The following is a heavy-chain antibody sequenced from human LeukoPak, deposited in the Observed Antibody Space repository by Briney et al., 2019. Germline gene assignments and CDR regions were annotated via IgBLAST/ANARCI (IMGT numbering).Heavy chain of an antibody. J-gene: IGHJ4*02. CDR2: ISSSSSYI. CDR3: GRYSSLVAARFDY. Sequence: GGSLRLSCSVSGFIFSDYAMNWVHQAPGKGLEWVSSISSSSSYIYYADSVKGRFTISRDNAKNSLYLQMNSLRAEDTAVYYCGRYSSLVAARFDYWGQGTLVTVSS. CDR1: GFIFSDYA. V-gene: IGHV3-21*01. D-gene: IGHD2-15*01.